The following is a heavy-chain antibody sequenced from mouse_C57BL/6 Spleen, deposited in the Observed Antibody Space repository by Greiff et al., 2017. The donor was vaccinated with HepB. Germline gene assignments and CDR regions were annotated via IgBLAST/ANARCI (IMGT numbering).Heavy chain of an antibody. CDR1: GFTFTDYY. CDR2: IRNKANGYTT. Sequence: EVQVVESGGGLVQPGGSLSLSCAASGFTFTDYYLSWVRQPPGKALEWLGFIRNKANGYTTEYSASVKGRFTISRDNSQSILYLQMNALRAEDSATYYCARSKAWVFDYWGQGTTLTVSS. CDR3: ARSKAWVFDY. J-gene: IGHJ2*01. D-gene: IGHD4-1*01. V-gene: IGHV7-3*01.